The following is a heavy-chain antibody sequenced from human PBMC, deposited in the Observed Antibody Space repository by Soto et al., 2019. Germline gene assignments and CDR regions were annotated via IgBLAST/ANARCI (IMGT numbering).Heavy chain of an antibody. V-gene: IGHV1-18*01. Sequence: QVQLVQSGAEVKNPGASVKVSCKTSGYTFTKYGVGWVRQAPGQGLEWMGWISGSSGNANYAEKVQGRITLTTDTSTRTAYIELRSLRSDDQAVYYCAREMAGLGGEYDYWGQGTLVTVSS. J-gene: IGHJ4*02. CDR1: GYTFTKYG. D-gene: IGHD3-16*01. CDR2: ISGSSGNA. CDR3: AREMAGLGGEYDY.